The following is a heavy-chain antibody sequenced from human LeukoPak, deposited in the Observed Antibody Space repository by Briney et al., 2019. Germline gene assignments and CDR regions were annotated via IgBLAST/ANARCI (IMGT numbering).Heavy chain of an antibody. V-gene: IGHV3-23*01. CDR3: VGWINRIAAAGTHDAFDI. Sequence: PGGSLRLSCAASGFTFSSYGMSWARQAPGKGLEWVSSISGSGGSTHYADSVKGRFTISRDNSKNTLFLQMNSLRAEDTAVYYCVGWINRIAAAGTHDAFDIWGQGTKVTVSS. D-gene: IGHD6-13*01. J-gene: IGHJ3*02. CDR2: ISGSGGST. CDR1: GFTFSSYG.